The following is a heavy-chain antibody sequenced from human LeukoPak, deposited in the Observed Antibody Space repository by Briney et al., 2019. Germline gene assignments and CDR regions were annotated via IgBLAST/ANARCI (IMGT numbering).Heavy chain of an antibody. V-gene: IGHV3-53*01. D-gene: IGHD5-12*01. J-gene: IGHJ4*02. CDR3: AREEYSGYDL. Sequence: GGSLRLSCAASGFTFRYYAMSWVRQAPGKGLEWVSVIYSGGSTYYADSVKGRFTISRDNSKNTLYLQMNSLRAEDTAVYYCAREEYSGYDLWGQGTLVTVSS. CDR2: IYSGGST. CDR1: GFTFRYYA.